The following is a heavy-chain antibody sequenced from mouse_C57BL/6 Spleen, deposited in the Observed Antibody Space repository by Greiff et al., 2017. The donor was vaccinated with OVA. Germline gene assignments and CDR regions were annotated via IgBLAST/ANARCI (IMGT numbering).Heavy chain of an antibody. CDR1: GYSFTDYN. J-gene: IGHJ1*03. CDR3: ARENHYYGSSHWYFDV. Sequence: VQLKESGPELVKPGASVKISCKASGYSFTDYNMNWVKQSNGKSLEWIGVINPNYGTTSYNQKFKGKATLTVDQSSSTAYMQLNSLTSEDSAVYYCARENHYYGSSHWYFDVWGTGTTVTVSS. D-gene: IGHD1-1*01. CDR2: INPNYGTT. V-gene: IGHV1-39*01.